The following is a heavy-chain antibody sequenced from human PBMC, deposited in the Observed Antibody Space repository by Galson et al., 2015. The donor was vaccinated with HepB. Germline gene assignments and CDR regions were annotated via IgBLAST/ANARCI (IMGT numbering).Heavy chain of an antibody. CDR3: ARDDYILTGLSY. CDR1: RYSFTFYW. Sequence: QSGAEVKKPGESLRISCKGSRYSFTFYWITWVRQMPGKGLEWMGRIDPSDSYTNYSPSFQGRVTISADKSKNQFSLKLSSVTAADTAVYYCARDDYILTGLSYWGQGTLVTVSS. J-gene: IGHJ4*02. CDR2: IDPSDSYT. D-gene: IGHD3-9*01. V-gene: IGHV5-10-1*01.